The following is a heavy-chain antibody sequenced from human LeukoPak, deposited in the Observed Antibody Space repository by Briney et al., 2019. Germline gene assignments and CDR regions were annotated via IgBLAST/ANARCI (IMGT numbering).Heavy chain of an antibody. CDR2: IRYVGSDK. Sequence: GGSLRLSCAASGFTFSSYGMHWVRQAPGKGLEWMAVIRYVGSDKYYADSVKGRFTISRDNSQNTMYLQMNSLRAEDTAVYYCARGAVAAADAFFDQWGQGTLVTVSS. V-gene: IGHV3-30*12. D-gene: IGHD6-13*01. CDR1: GFTFSSYG. CDR3: ARGAVAAADAFFDQ. J-gene: IGHJ4*02.